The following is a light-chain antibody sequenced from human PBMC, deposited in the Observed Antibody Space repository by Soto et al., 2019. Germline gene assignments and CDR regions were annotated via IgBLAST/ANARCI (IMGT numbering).Light chain of an antibody. CDR2: DAS. J-gene: IGKJ1*01. Sequence: DIQVTQSPTTLSASIGDRVTITCQASPSISRWLAWYQQKPGKAPNLLIFDASTLESGVPSRFSGSGSGTTFTLTISSLQSDDFATYYCLQYNGYYRTFGQGTKVEIK. CDR3: LQYNGYYRT. CDR1: PSISRW. V-gene: IGKV1-5*01.